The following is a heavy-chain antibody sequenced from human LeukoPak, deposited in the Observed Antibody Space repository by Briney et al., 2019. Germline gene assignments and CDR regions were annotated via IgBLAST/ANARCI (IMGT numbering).Heavy chain of an antibody. D-gene: IGHD2-2*01. CDR2: INHSGST. CDR3: ARRLRYCGSTSCYLRYYYYGMDV. Sequence: SETLSLTCAVYGGSFSGYYWSWIRQPPGKGLEWIGEINHSGSTNYNPSLKSRVTISVDTSKNQFSLKLSSVTAADTAVYYCARRLRYCGSTSCYLRYYYYGMDVWGQGTTVTVSS. CDR1: GGSFSGYY. J-gene: IGHJ6*02. V-gene: IGHV4-34*01.